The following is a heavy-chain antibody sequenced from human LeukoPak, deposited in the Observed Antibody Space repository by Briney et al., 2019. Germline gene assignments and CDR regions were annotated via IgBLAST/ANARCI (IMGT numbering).Heavy chain of an antibody. CDR1: GFTFSDFY. Sequence: PGGSLRLSCAASGFTFSDFYMSWIRQAPGKGLESISYISGSSSNTNYADSVKGRFTISRDNAKNSLYLQMNSLRAEDTAVYYCTTQGWYSSSGFDYWGQGTLVTVSS. CDR2: ISGSSSNT. J-gene: IGHJ4*02. D-gene: IGHD6-13*01. CDR3: TTQGWYSSSGFDY. V-gene: IGHV3-11*03.